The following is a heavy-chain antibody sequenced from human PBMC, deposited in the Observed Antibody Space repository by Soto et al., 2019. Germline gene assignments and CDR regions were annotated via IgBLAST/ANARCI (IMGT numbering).Heavy chain of an antibody. CDR3: ARVSWYRSGWYVDYYYYGMDV. V-gene: IGHV3-30-3*01. CDR2: ISYDGSNK. CDR1: GFTFSSYA. Sequence: GGSLRLSCAASGFTFSSYAMHWVRQAPGKGLEWVAVISYDGSNKYYADSGKGRFTISRDNSKNTLYLQMNSLRAEDTAVYYCARVSWYRSGWYVDYYYYGMDVWGQGTTVTVSS. J-gene: IGHJ6*02. D-gene: IGHD6-19*01.